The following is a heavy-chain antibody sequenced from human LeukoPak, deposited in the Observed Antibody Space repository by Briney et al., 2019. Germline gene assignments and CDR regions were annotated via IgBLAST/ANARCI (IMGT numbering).Heavy chain of an antibody. CDR1: GFTFSSYA. CDR3: ARDQTDSSGWYVFDY. Sequence: GGSLRLSCAASGFTFSSYAMHWVRQAPGKGLEWVAVISYDGSNKYYAASAKGRFTISRDNSKNTLYLQMNSLRAEDTAVYYCARDQTDSSGWYVFDYWGQGTLVTVSS. V-gene: IGHV3-30-3*01. J-gene: IGHJ4*02. CDR2: ISYDGSNK. D-gene: IGHD6-19*01.